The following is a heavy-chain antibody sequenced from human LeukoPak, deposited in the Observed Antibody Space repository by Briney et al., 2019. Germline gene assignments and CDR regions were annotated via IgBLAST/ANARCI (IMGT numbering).Heavy chain of an antibody. D-gene: IGHD6-19*01. V-gene: IGHV3-23*01. J-gene: IGHJ4*02. CDR2: ISGSGGST. CDR3: TRRIAVAGTGFDY. Sequence: GGSLRLSCAASGFTFSSYAMSWVRQAPGKGLEWVSAISGSGGSTYYADSVKGRFTISRDDSKNTAYLQMNSLKTEDTAVYYCTRRIAVAGTGFDYWGQGTLVTVSS. CDR1: GFTFSSYA.